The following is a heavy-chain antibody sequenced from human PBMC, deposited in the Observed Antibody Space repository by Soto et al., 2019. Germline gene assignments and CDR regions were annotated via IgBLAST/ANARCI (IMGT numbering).Heavy chain of an antibody. CDR3: AKDKGGRYCSRTSCLYSFDY. Sequence: EVQLLESGGGLVQPGGSLRLSCTASGFTFSTYAMSWVRQAPGKGLEWVSTISDSRSTYYAHSVKGRFTISRDKSKNTLYLEMNSWRAEDTAVYYCAKDKGGRYCSRTSCLYSFDYWGQGTLVTVSS. J-gene: IGHJ4*02. D-gene: IGHD2-2*01. CDR2: ISDSRST. V-gene: IGHV3-23*01. CDR1: GFTFSTYA.